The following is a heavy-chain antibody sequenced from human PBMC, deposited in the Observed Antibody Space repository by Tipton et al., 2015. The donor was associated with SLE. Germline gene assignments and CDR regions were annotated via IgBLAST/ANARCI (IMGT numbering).Heavy chain of an antibody. J-gene: IGHJ4*02. CDR1: GFTVSSNY. CDR2: ISDSGGST. CDR3: AKEGVGYSSGWYYDY. V-gene: IGHV3-23*01. D-gene: IGHD6-19*01. Sequence: SLRLSCAASGFTVSSNYMSWVRQAPGKGLAWVSAISDSGGSTYYADSVKGRFTISRDNSKNTLYLQMNSLRAEDTAVYYCAKEGVGYSSGWYYDYWGQGTLVTVSS.